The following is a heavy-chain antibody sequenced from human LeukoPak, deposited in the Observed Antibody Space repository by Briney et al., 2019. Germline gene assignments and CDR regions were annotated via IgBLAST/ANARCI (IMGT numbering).Heavy chain of an antibody. J-gene: IGHJ3*02. Sequence: SETLSLTCAVYGGSFSGYYWSWIRQPPGKGLEWIGEINHSGSTNYNPSLKSRVTISVDTSKNQFSLKLSSVTAADTAVYYCARQLSSSGWYLAFDIWGQGTMVTVSS. D-gene: IGHD6-19*01. CDR3: ARQLSSSGWYLAFDI. V-gene: IGHV4-34*01. CDR2: INHSGST. CDR1: GGSFSGYY.